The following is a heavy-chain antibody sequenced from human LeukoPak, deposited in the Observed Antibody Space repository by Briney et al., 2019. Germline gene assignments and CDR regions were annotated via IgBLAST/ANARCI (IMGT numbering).Heavy chain of an antibody. CDR2: INWNGGST. D-gene: IGHD3-22*01. J-gene: IGHJ4*02. CDR3: ARGTETYYDSSAYYSY. CDR1: GFTFDDYG. Sequence: PGGSLRLSCAASGFTFDDYGMGWVRQGPGKGLEWVSGINWNGGSTGYADSMKGRFTISRDNAKNSLYLQMTSLRAEDTAFYYCARGTETYYDSSAYYSYWGQGTLVTVSS. V-gene: IGHV3-20*04.